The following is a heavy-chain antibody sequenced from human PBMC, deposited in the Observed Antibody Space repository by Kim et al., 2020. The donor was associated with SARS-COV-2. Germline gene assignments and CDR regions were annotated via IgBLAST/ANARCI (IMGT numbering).Heavy chain of an antibody. D-gene: IGHD2-2*01. Sequence: KGRFTISRDNSKTTLYLQMNSRRAEDTAVYYCAKSDMLYCSSTSCYYFDYWGQGTLVTVSS. CDR3: AKSDMLYCSSTSCYYFDY. J-gene: IGHJ4*02. V-gene: IGHV3-30*02.